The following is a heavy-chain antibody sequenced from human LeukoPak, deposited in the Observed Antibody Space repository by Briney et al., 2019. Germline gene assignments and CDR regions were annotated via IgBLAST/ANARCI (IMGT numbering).Heavy chain of an antibody. Sequence: GASVKVSCKASGYTFTSYGISWVRRAPGQGLEWMGWISAYNGNTNYAQKLQGRVTMTTDTSTSTAYMELRSLRSDDTAVYYCARLGTYGSGIWEGGYFDYWGQGTLVTVSS. CDR2: ISAYNGNT. J-gene: IGHJ4*02. CDR3: ARLGTYGSGIWEGGYFDY. V-gene: IGHV1-18*01. D-gene: IGHD3-10*01. CDR1: GYTFTSYG.